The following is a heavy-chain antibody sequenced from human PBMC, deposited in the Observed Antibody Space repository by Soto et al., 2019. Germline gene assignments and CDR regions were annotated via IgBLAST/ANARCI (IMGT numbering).Heavy chain of an antibody. Sequence: ASVKVSCKASGYTFTSYDINWVQQATGQGLEWMGWMNPNSGNTGYAQKFQGRVTMTRNTSISTTYMELSSLRSEDTAVYYCARGGSPRTNYGMDVWGQGTTVTVSS. J-gene: IGHJ6*02. CDR3: ARGGSPRTNYGMDV. CDR1: GYTFTSYD. D-gene: IGHD4-17*01. CDR2: MNPNSGNT. V-gene: IGHV1-8*01.